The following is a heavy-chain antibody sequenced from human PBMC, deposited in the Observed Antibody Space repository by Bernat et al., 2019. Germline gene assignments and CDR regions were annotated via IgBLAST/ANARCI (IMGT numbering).Heavy chain of an antibody. CDR2: INAGNGNT. CDR1: GYTFTSYA. D-gene: IGHD1-26*01. Sequence: QVQLVQSGAEVKKPGASVKVSCKASGYTFTSYAMHWVRQAPGQRLEWMGWINAGNGNTKYSQKFQGRVTITRDTSASTAYMELSSLRSEDTAVYYCARVGNSGSYSFAFDIWGQGTMVTVSS. J-gene: IGHJ3*02. CDR3: ARVGNSGSYSFAFDI. V-gene: IGHV1-3*01.